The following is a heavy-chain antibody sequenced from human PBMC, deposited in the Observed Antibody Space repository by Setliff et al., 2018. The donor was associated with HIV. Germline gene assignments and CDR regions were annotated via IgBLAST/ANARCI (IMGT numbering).Heavy chain of an antibody. CDR1: GFTFDDYT. CDR3: AKDIYPLVDIAIPDV. D-gene: IGHD5-18*01. J-gene: IGHJ6*02. V-gene: IGHV3-43*01. CDR2: ISWDGGST. Sequence: GGSLRLSCAASGFTFDDYTMHWVRQAPGKGLEWVSLISWDGGSTYYADSVKGRFTISRDNSKNSLYLQMNSLRTEDTALYYCAKDIYPLVDIAIPDVWGQGTTVTVSS.